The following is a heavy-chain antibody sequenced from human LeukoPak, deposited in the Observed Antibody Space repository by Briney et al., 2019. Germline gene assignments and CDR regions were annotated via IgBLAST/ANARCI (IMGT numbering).Heavy chain of an antibody. CDR3: ARYCSGGSCFSPALFDY. D-gene: IGHD2-15*01. J-gene: IGHJ4*02. CDR1: GYTFTSYA. Sequence: GASVKASCKASGYTFTSYAMHWVRQAPGQRLEWMGWINAGNGNTKYSQKFQGRVTITRDTSASTAYMELSSLRSEDTAVYYCARYCSGGSCFSPALFDYWGQGTLVTVSS. V-gene: IGHV1-3*01. CDR2: INAGNGNT.